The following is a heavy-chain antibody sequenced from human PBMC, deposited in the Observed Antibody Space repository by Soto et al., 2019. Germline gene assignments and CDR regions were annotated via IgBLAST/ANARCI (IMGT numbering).Heavy chain of an antibody. Sequence: QVQLVQSGAEVKKPGSSVKVSCKTSGGTFSSNSVSWVRQAPGQGLEWMGGIIPIFGIPTYAQKFQVRVTISADESTSTASMELSGLRSEDTAIYYCTRGHGLNGASFDYWGQGTLVTVSS. CDR2: IIPIFGIP. D-gene: IGHD7-27*01. J-gene: IGHJ4*02. CDR3: TRGHGLNGASFDY. CDR1: GGTFSSNS. V-gene: IGHV1-69*01.